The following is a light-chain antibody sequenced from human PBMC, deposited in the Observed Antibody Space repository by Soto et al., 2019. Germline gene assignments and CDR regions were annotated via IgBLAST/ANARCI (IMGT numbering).Light chain of an antibody. J-gene: IGLJ1*01. CDR2: DVS. V-gene: IGLV2-14*03. CDR1: SSDVGAYNY. CDR3: NSYAGTSYV. Sequence: QSALTQPASVSGTPGQSITISRTGTSSDVGAYNYVSWYQQYPGKAPKLIIYDVSNRPSGVSCRFSGSKSGNTASLTISELQAEDEADYYCNSYAGTSYVFGTGTKVTVL.